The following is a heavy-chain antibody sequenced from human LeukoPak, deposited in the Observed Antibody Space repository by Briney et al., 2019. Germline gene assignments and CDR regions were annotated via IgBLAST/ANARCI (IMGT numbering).Heavy chain of an antibody. CDR1: GYTFTGYY. Sequence: ASVKVSCKASGYTFTGYYMHWVRQAPGQGLEWMGWINPNSGGTNYAQKFQGWVTMTRDTSISTAYMELSRLRSDDTAVYYCARDGSTVARTSYFDYWGQGTLVTVSS. J-gene: IGHJ4*02. D-gene: IGHD4-23*01. CDR3: ARDGSTVARTSYFDY. V-gene: IGHV1-2*04. CDR2: INPNSGGT.